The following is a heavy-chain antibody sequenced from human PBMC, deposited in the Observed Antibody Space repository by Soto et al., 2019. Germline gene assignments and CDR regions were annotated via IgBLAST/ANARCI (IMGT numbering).Heavy chain of an antibody. CDR1: GYTFTSYG. D-gene: IGHD6-19*01. J-gene: IGHJ4*02. Sequence: ASVKVSCKASGYTFTSYGISWVRQAPGQGFEWMGWISAYNGNTNYAQKLQGRVTMTTDTSTSTAYMELRSLRSDDTTVYYCARVQYSSGWYAFDYWGQGTLVTVSS. CDR2: ISAYNGNT. CDR3: ARVQYSSGWYAFDY. V-gene: IGHV1-18*01.